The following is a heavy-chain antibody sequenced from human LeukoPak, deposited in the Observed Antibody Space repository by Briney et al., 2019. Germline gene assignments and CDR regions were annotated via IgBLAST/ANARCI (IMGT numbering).Heavy chain of an antibody. D-gene: IGHD6-13*01. CDR3: ARDGSAAGGFDY. CDR1: GGTFSSYA. V-gene: IGHV1-69*04. Sequence: ASVKVSCKASGGTFSSYAISWVRQAPGQGLEWMGRIIPILGIANYAQKFQGRVTITADKSTSTAYMELSSLRSEDTAVYYCARDGSAAGGFDYWGQGTLVTVSS. J-gene: IGHJ4*02. CDR2: IIPILGIA.